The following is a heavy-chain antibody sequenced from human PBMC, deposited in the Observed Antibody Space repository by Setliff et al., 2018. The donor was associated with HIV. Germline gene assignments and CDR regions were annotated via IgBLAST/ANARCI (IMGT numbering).Heavy chain of an antibody. CDR3: AKVKVPTTDLYFLDY. D-gene: IGHD1-1*01. V-gene: IGHV3-30*02. J-gene: IGHJ4*02. Sequence: PGGSLRLSCAASGFIFSSYATHWVRQAPGKGLEWVACVRYDESNKYYAESVKDRFTISRDNSKNMVYLQMNSLRAEDTALYYCAKVKVPTTDLYFLDYWGQGTPVTVSS. CDR1: GFIFSSYA. CDR2: VRYDESNK.